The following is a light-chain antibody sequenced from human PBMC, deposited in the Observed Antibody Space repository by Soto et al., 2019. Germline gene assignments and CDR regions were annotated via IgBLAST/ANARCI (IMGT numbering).Light chain of an antibody. J-gene: IGLJ1*01. V-gene: IGLV2-11*01. Sequence: QSALTQPRSVSGSPGQSVTISCTGTSSDVGGYTFVSWYQQHPGLAPKLLIYDVNKRPSGVPDLFSGSKSGNTASLTISGLHAEDESDYSCCAYAGSYTYVFGTGTKVTVL. CDR2: DVN. CDR3: CAYAGSYTYV. CDR1: SSDVGGYTF.